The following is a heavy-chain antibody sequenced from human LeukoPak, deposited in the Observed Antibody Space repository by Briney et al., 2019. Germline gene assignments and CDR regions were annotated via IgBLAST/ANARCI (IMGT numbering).Heavy chain of an antibody. V-gene: IGHV1-8*01. CDR1: GYTFTSYD. D-gene: IGHD5-24*01. J-gene: IGHJ4*02. CDR2: MNPNSGNT. Sequence: ASVKVSCKASGYTFTSYDISWVRQAPGQGLEWMGWMNPNSGNTGYALKFQGRVTMTRNTSINTAYMELSSLRSEDTAVYYCARVPDGQFDYWGQGTLVTVSS. CDR3: ARVPDGQFDY.